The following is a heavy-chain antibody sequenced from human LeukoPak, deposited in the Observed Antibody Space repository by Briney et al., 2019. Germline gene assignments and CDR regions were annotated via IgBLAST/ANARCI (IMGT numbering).Heavy chain of an antibody. CDR2: ISSDGSVI. J-gene: IGHJ4*02. Sequence: GGSLRLSCAASGVPFSASWMHWVRQAPGKGLAWVSHISSDGSVIVYADSVKGRFTISRDNAKNALYLQMNSLRADDTAVYYCAKALGGSCYSSSDYWGQGTLVTVSS. CDR1: GVPFSASW. D-gene: IGHD2-15*01. V-gene: IGHV3-74*01. CDR3: AKALGGSCYSSSDY.